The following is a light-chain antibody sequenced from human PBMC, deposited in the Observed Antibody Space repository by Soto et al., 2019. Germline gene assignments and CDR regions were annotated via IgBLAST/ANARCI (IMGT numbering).Light chain of an antibody. J-gene: IGLJ2*01. CDR2: NNA. Sequence: QSVLTQPPSASGTPGQRVTISCSGSSSNIGSNNVNWYQQLPGMAPKYLIYNNAQRPSRVPDRFSGSKSGTSASLAIRGLQSEDEADYYCAAWDDRLNAVVFGGGTKLTVL. CDR3: AAWDDRLNAVV. CDR1: SSNIGSNN. V-gene: IGLV1-44*01.